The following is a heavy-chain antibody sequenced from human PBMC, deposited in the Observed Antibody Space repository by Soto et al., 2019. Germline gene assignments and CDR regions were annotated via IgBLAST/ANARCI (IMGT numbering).Heavy chain of an antibody. D-gene: IGHD1-20*01. CDR1: GFTVSIYA. CDR2: FGGTDAGT. J-gene: IGHJ4*02. Sequence: EVQLLESGGGLVQPGGSLRLSCEASGFTVSIYAISWVRQAPGKGLEWVSGFGGTDAGTYYADSVKGRFTISRDNSKNTGFLQMNSRRAEDTAIYYCARGYTPDSCGQGTLVTVSS. CDR3: ARGYTPDS. V-gene: IGHV3-23*01.